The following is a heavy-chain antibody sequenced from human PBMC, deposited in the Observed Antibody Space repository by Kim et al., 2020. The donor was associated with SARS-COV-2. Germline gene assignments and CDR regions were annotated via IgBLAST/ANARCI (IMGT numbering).Heavy chain of an antibody. Sequence: SETLSLTCAVYGGSFSGYYWSWIRQPPGKGLEWIGEINHSGSTNYNPSLKSRVTISVDTSKNQFSLKLSSVTAADTAVYYCARNKRTISGHYWYFDLWGRGTLVTVSS. CDR1: GGSFSGYY. V-gene: IGHV4-34*01. J-gene: IGHJ2*01. D-gene: IGHD2-15*01. CDR3: ARNKRTISGHYWYFDL. CDR2: INHSGST.